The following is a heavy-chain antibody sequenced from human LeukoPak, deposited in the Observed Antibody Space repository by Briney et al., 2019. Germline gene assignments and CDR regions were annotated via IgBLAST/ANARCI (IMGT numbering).Heavy chain of an antibody. CDR3: ARELYYYDSSGSEPDAFDI. CDR2: IYTSGST. V-gene: IGHV4-4*08. Sequence: SETLSLTCTVSGGSISSYYWSWIRQPPGKGLEWIGRIYTSGSTNYNPSLKSRVTISVDTSKNQFSLKLGSVTAADTAVYYCARELYYYDSSGSEPDAFDIWGQGTMVTVSS. J-gene: IGHJ3*02. CDR1: GGSISSYY. D-gene: IGHD3-22*01.